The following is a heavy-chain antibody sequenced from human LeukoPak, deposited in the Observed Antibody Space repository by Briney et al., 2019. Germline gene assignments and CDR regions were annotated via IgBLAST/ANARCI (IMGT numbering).Heavy chain of an antibody. Sequence: SETLSLTCAVYGGSFSGYYLSWIRQPPGKGLEWIGEINHSGSTTYNPSLKSRVTISVDTSKSQFSLKLSSVTAADTAVYYCARELIAARPGYYFDYWGQGTLVTVSS. CDR3: ARELIAARPGYYFDY. CDR1: GGSFSGYY. J-gene: IGHJ4*02. V-gene: IGHV4-34*01. CDR2: INHSGST. D-gene: IGHD6-6*01.